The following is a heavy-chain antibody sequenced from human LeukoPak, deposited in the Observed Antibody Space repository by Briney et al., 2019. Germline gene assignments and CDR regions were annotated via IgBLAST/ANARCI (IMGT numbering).Heavy chain of an antibody. CDR1: GYTLTELS. V-gene: IGHV1-24*01. CDR2: FDPEDGET. Sequence: ASVKVSCKVFGYTLTELSMHWVRQAPGKGLEWMGGFDPEDGETIYAQKFQGRVTMTEDTSTDTAYMELSSLRSEDTAVYYCATGRKSSYDILTGYYPYSPFDYWGQGTLVTVSS. J-gene: IGHJ4*02. CDR3: ATGRKSSYDILTGYYPYSPFDY. D-gene: IGHD3-9*01.